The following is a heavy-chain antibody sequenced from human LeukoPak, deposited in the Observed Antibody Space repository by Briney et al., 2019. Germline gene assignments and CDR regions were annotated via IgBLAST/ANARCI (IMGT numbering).Heavy chain of an antibody. J-gene: IGHJ4*02. Sequence: PGGSLRLSYAASGFTFSRYGMHWVRQTPGKGLEWVAVISYDASNKYYADSVKGRFTISRDNAKNTLYLQMNSLRAEDTAVYCCVRDPNYSENFDYWGQGALVTV. CDR1: GFTFSRYG. V-gene: IGHV3-30*03. D-gene: IGHD2-21*01. CDR2: ISYDASNK. CDR3: VRDPNYSENFDY.